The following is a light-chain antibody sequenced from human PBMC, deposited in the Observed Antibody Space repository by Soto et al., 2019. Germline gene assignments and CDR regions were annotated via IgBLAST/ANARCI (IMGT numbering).Light chain of an antibody. V-gene: IGLV2-8*01. J-gene: IGLJ1*01. CDR2: EVS. CDR1: SSDVGGYNY. CDR3: SSYAGSNNFV. Sequence: LTQPPSASGYPGKSITISCTGTSSDVGGYNYVSWYQQHPGKAPKLMIYEVSERPSGVPDRFSGSKSSNTASLTVSGLQAEGEADYYCSSYAGSNNFVFGTGTKVTVL.